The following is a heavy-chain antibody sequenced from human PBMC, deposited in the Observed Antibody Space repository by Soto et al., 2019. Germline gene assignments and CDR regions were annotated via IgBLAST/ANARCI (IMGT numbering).Heavy chain of an antibody. V-gene: IGHV4-34*01. D-gene: IGHD4-4*01. Sequence: SETLSFTCAVYGGSFSGYYWSWIRQPPGKGLEWIGEINHSGSTNYNPSLKSRVTISVDTSKNQFSLKLSSVTAAGTAVYYCARSPQTRLQNLAYDYWGQGTLVTVSS. J-gene: IGHJ4*02. CDR2: INHSGST. CDR3: ARSPQTRLQNLAYDY. CDR1: GGSFSGYY.